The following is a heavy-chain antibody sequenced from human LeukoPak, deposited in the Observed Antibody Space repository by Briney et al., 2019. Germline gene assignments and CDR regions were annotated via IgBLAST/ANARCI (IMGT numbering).Heavy chain of an antibody. CDR1: GFTFSSYA. J-gene: IGHJ4*02. D-gene: IGHD3-10*01. CDR2: ISGSGGST. Sequence: GGTLRLSCAASGFTFSSYAMSWVRQAPGKGLEWVSAISGSGGSTYYADSVKGRFTISRDNSKNTLYLQMNSLRAEDTAVYYCAAFMVRGVIVEDYWGQGTLVTVSS. CDR3: AAFMVRGVIVEDY. V-gene: IGHV3-23*01.